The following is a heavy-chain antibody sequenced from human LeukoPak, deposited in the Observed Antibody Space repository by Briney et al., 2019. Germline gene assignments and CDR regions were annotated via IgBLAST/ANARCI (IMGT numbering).Heavy chain of an antibody. V-gene: IGHV3-48*01. Sequence: ETLSLTCTVSGGSISSTSYYWGWIRQPPGKGLEWVSYISSSSSTIYYADSVKGRFTISRDNAKNSLYLQMNSLRAEDTAVYYCARDLGDPGWFFGWFDPWGQGTLVTVSS. CDR1: GGSISSTS. CDR3: ARDLGDPGWFFGWFDP. CDR2: ISSSSSTI. D-gene: IGHD2-15*01. J-gene: IGHJ5*02.